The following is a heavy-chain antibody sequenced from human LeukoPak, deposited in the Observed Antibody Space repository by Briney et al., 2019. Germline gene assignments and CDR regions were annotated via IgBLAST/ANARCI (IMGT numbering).Heavy chain of an antibody. J-gene: IGHJ4*02. D-gene: IGHD2-15*01. CDR3: ATVGPGPRGVVAAIDY. V-gene: IGHV1-24*01. CDR2: FDPEDGET. Sequence: GASVKVSCKVSGYTLTELSMHWVRRAPGKGHEWMGGFDPEDGETIYAQKFQGRVTMTEDTSTYTAYMELSSLRSEDTAVYYCATVGPGPRGVVAAIDYWGQGTLVTVSS. CDR1: GYTLTELS.